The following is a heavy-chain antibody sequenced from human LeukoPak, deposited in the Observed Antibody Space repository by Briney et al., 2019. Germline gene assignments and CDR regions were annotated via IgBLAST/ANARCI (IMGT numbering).Heavy chain of an antibody. CDR2: IYYSGST. CDR3: ARVNSYGPPYYFDY. Sequence: SETLSLTCTVSGGSISSYYWSWIRQPPGKGPEWIGYIYYSGSTNYNPSLKGRVTISVDTSKNQFSLKLSSVTAADTAVYYCARVNSYGPPYYFDYWGQGTLVTVSS. D-gene: IGHD5-18*01. CDR1: GGSISSYY. V-gene: IGHV4-59*01. J-gene: IGHJ4*02.